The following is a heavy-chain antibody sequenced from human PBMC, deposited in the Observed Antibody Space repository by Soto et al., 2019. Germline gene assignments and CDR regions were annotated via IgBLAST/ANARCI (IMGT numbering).Heavy chain of an antibody. CDR3: ATSFGPTTVTTMDGY. J-gene: IGHJ4*02. D-gene: IGHD4-17*01. CDR2: ISAYNGNT. CDR1: GYTFTSYG. V-gene: IGHV1-18*01. Sequence: QVQLVQSGAEVKKPGASVKVSCKASGYTFTSYGISWVRQAPGQGLEWMGWISAYNGNTNHAQKLQGSVTMTTDTPTRTAYMELRSMRSDDTAVYYCATSFGPTTVTTMDGYWGQGTLVTVSS.